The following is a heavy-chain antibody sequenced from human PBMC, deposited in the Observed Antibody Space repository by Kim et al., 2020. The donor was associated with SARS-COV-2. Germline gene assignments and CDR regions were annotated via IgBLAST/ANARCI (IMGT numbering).Heavy chain of an antibody. CDR3: ARQFAQGLWYFDL. CDR1: DGSINTDYY. CDR2: IYHTGRT. J-gene: IGHJ2*01. Sequence: SETLSLTCSVSDGSINTDYYWAWIRQPPGKGLEWIGTIYHTGRTFYSPSLKSRVTLSVDTSRNQFSLRLRSVTDTDTAVYYCARQFAQGLWYFDLWGRDTLVTVSS. V-gene: IGHV4-39*01. D-gene: IGHD6-19*01.